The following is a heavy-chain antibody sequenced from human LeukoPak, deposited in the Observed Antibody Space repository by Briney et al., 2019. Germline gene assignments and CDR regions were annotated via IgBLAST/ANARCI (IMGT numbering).Heavy chain of an antibody. CDR2: ISSSSSYI. J-gene: IGHJ6*02. V-gene: IGHV3-21*01. CDR3: SRGNLCSYDDFCFLDV. CDR1: GFTFSSYA. D-gene: IGHD3-3*01. Sequence: GGSLRLSCAASGFTFSSYAMNWVRQAPAKGLEWVSSISSSSSYIYYADSVKGRFTISRDNAKNSLYLQMNSLRAEDTAVYYCSRGNLCSYDDFCFLDVWGQGTTVTVSS.